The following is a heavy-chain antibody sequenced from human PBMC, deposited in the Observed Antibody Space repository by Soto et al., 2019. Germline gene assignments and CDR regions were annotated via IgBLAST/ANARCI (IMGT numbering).Heavy chain of an antibody. J-gene: IGHJ3*02. CDR1: GFTFSSYA. V-gene: IGHV3-30-3*02. D-gene: IGHD5-12*01. Sequence: QVQLVESGGGVVQPGRSLRLSCAASGFTFSSYAMHWVRQAPGKGLEWVAVISYDGSNKYYADSVKGRFTISRDNSKNTLYLQMNSLRAEDTAVYYCTKEKSVMYSGYDAFDIWGQGTMVTVS. CDR2: ISYDGSNK. CDR3: TKEKSVMYSGYDAFDI.